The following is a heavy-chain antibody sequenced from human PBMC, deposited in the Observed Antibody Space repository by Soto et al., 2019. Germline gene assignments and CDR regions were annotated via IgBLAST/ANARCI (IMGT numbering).Heavy chain of an antibody. CDR2: ISWDGGST. D-gene: IGHD1-26*01. Sequence: GGSLRLSCAASGFTFDDYTMHWVRQAPGKGLEWVSLISWDGGSTYYADSVKGRFTISRDNSKNSLYLQMNSLRTEDTALYYCAKDRNSGSYYSHYYYGMDVWGQGTTVTVSS. V-gene: IGHV3-43*01. CDR3: AKDRNSGSYYSHYYYGMDV. J-gene: IGHJ6*02. CDR1: GFTFDDYT.